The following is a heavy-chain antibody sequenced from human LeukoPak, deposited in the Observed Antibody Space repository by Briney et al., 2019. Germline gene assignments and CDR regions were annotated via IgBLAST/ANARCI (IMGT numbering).Heavy chain of an antibody. CDR1: GGSISRYY. D-gene: IGHD6-19*01. J-gene: IGHJ4*02. CDR3: ARGKYSSGWYLDF. CDR2: FDNSDST. Sequence: SETLSLTCIVSGGSISRYYWSWIRQPPGKGLEWIGYFDNSDSTNYNPFLKNRVTISEDTSKNQFALELRSVTAADTAIYYCARGKYSSGWYLDFWGQGTLVTVSS. V-gene: IGHV4-59*01.